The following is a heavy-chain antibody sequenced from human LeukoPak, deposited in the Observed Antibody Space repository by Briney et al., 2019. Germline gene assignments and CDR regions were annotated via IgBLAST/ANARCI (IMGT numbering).Heavy chain of an antibody. D-gene: IGHD5-18*01. CDR1: GFTVSSNY. V-gene: IGHV3-53*01. J-gene: IGHJ4*02. Sequence: GGSLRLSCAASGFTVSSNYMSWVRQAPGKGLGWVSVIYSGGSTYYADSVKGRFTISRDNSKNTLYLQMNSLRAEDTAVYYCAIERNSYGNTVDYWGQGTLVTVSS. CDR2: IYSGGST. CDR3: AIERNSYGNTVDY.